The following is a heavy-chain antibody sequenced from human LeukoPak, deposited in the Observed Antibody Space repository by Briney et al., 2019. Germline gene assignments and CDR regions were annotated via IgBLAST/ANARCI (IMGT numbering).Heavy chain of an antibody. J-gene: IGHJ5*02. Sequence: RGSLRLSCAASGFTFSGSAIHWVRQASGKGLEWVGRIRSKANNYATAYAASVKGRFTISRDDSKNTAYLQMNSLKTEDTAVYYCAKGWELPNWFDPWGQGTRVTVFS. CDR2: IRSKANNYAT. CDR3: AKGWELPNWFDP. D-gene: IGHD1-7*01. CDR1: GFTFSGSA. V-gene: IGHV3-73*01.